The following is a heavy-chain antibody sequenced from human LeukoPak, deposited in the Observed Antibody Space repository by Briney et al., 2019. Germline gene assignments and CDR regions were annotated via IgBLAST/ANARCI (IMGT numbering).Heavy chain of an antibody. CDR3: ARGALLLWFGETRNWFDP. D-gene: IGHD3-10*01. V-gene: IGHV1-8*01. CDR1: GYTFTSYD. Sequence: ASVKVSCKASGYTFTSYDINWVRQATGQGLEWMGWMNPNSGNTGYAQKFQGRVTMTRNTSISTAYMELSSLRSEDTAVYYCARGALLLWFGETRNWFDPWGQGTLVTVSS. CDR2: MNPNSGNT. J-gene: IGHJ5*02.